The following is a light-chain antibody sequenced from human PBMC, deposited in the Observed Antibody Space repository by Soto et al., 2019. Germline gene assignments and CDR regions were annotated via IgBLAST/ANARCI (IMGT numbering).Light chain of an antibody. CDR3: QKYNFAPVT. Sequence: DIQMTQSPSSLSASVGDIVTITCRASQGISNYFAWYQQKPGKVPKLLIYAASTLQSGVPSRFSGSGSGTDFALGICRPQPGEVATCYGQKYNFAPVTFGQGTKVKSK. CDR2: AAS. CDR1: QGISNY. V-gene: IGKV1-27*01. J-gene: IGKJ1*01.